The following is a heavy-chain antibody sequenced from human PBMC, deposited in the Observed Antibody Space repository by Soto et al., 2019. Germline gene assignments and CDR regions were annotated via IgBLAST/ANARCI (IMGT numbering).Heavy chain of an antibody. V-gene: IGHV4-59*01. J-gene: IGHJ4*02. CDR3: ARGRLVGAVASFDY. Sequence: ETLSLTCTVSGGSISSYYWSWIRQPPGKGLEWIGYIYYSGSTNYNPSLKSRVTISVDTSKNQFSLKLSSVTAADTAVYYCARGRLVGAVASFDYWGQGTLVTVSS. CDR2: IYYSGST. CDR1: GGSISSYY. D-gene: IGHD6-19*01.